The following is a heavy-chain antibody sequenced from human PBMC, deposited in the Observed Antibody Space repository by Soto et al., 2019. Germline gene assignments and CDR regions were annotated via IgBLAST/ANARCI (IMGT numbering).Heavy chain of an antibody. V-gene: IGHV3-30-3*01. CDR3: ARSSQSTTVGLYGRDV. CDR2: ISYDGSNK. Sequence: QVQLVESGGGVVQPGRSLRLSCAASGFTFSSYAMHWVRQAPGKGLEWVAVISYDGSNKYYADSVKGRFTISRDNSKNTLYLQMNSLRDEDTAVYYCARSSQSTTVGLYGRDVWGQGTTVTVSS. D-gene: IGHD4-4*01. J-gene: IGHJ6*02. CDR1: GFTFSSYA.